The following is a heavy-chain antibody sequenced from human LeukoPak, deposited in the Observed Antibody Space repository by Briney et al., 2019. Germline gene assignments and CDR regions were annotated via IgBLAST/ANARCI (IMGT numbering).Heavy chain of an antibody. J-gene: IGHJ6*02. D-gene: IGHD6-13*01. V-gene: IGHV4-39*01. Sequence: KPSETLSLTCTVSGGSISSSSYYWGWIRQPPGKGLEWIGSIYYSGSTYYNPSLKSRVTISVDTSKNQFSLKLSSVTAADTAVYYCARAAAGTIDYYYYYGMDVWGQGTTVTVSS. CDR2: IYYSGST. CDR3: ARAAAGTIDYYYYYGMDV. CDR1: GGSISSSSYY.